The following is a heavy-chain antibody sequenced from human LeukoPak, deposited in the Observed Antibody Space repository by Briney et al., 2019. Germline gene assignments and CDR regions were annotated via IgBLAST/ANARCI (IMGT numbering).Heavy chain of an antibody. CDR3: ARVFPPLYSSSWLGNAFDI. V-gene: IGHV7-4-1*02. Sequence: WASVKVSCKASGYTFTSYAMNWVRQAPGQGLEWMGWINTNTGNPTYAQGFTGRFVFSLDTSVSTAYLQISSLKAEDTAVYYCARVFPPLYSSSWLGNAFDIWGQGTMDTVSS. CDR2: INTNTGNP. D-gene: IGHD6-13*01. CDR1: GYTFTSYA. J-gene: IGHJ3*02.